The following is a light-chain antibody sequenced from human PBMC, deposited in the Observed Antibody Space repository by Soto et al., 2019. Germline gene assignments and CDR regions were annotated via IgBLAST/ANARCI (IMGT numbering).Light chain of an antibody. CDR2: GAS. J-gene: IGKJ5*01. CDR3: QQYKSYPIT. CDR1: QDISKE. V-gene: IGKV1-16*02. Sequence: DIQMTQSPSSLSASVGDRVTITCRASQDISKELAWLQQKPGKAPKSLIYGASNLQSGVPSKFSGSGSGTDFTLSISSLQPEDSATYYCQQYKSYPITFGQGTRLEIK.